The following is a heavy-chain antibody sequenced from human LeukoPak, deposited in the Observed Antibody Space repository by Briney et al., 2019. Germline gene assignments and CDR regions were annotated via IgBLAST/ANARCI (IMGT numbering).Heavy chain of an antibody. CDR3: ARRDTAMDMYYFDY. Sequence: GGSLRLSCAASGFTVSSNYMSWVRQAPGKGLEWVSVIYSGGSTYYADSVKGRFTISRDNSKNTLYLQMNSLRAEDTAVYYCARRDTAMDMYYFDYWGQGTLVTVSS. CDR2: IYSGGST. D-gene: IGHD5-18*01. J-gene: IGHJ4*02. V-gene: IGHV3-53*01. CDR1: GFTVSSNY.